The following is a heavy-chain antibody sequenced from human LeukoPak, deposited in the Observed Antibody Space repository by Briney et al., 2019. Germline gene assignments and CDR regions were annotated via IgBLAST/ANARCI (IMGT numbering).Heavy chain of an antibody. CDR1: GFTFSSYA. D-gene: IGHD1-26*01. CDR3: AKADRVGATRANYYYGMDV. CDR2: ISGSGGST. Sequence: PGGSLRLSCAASGFTFSSYAMSWVRQAPGKGLEWVSAISGSGGSTYYADSVKGRFTISRDNSKNTLYLQMNSLRAEDTAVYYCAKADRVGATRANYYYGMDVWGQGTTVTVSS. V-gene: IGHV3-23*01. J-gene: IGHJ6*02.